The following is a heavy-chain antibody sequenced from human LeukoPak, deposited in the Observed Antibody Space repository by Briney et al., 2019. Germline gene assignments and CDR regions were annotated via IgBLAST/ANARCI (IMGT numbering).Heavy chain of an antibody. CDR1: GVTVSTNH. CDR3: ARDSGGLDY. J-gene: IGHJ4*02. D-gene: IGHD4-23*01. V-gene: IGHV3-66*01. Sequence: GGSLRLSCAVSGVTVSTNHMSWVRQAPGKGLEWVSIVYSGGSTYYADSVKGRFTISRDNSKNTLYLQMNSLRAGDTAVYYCARDSGGLDYWGQGTLVTVPS. CDR2: VYSGGST.